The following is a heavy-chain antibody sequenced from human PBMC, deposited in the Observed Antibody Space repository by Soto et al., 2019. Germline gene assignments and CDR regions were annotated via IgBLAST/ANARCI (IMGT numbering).Heavy chain of an antibody. D-gene: IGHD3-10*01. J-gene: IGHJ4*02. CDR3: ARAGFSYGHLLF. Sequence: SETLSLTCNVSGGPIKTGDYYWNWIRQPPGKGLEWIGYVFYSGATNYSPSLKSRAAISMDTSKNQFSLSLTSVTAADTAVYYCARAGFSYGHLLFWGQGIRVSVSS. CDR1: GGPIKTGDYY. CDR2: VFYSGAT. V-gene: IGHV4-30-4*01.